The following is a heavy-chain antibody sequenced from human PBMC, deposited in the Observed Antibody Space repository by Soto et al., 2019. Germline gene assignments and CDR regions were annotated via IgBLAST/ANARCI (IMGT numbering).Heavy chain of an antibody. CDR2: IYYSGST. J-gene: IGHJ4*02. V-gene: IGHV4-59*08. CDR1: GGSISSYY. D-gene: IGHD4-17*01. Sequence: QVQLQESGPGLVNPSETLSLTCTVSGGSISSYYWSWIRQPPGKGLEWIGYIYYSGSTNYNPSLKSRVTISVDTSKNQVSRKLSSVTAADTAVYYCARRYGYYFDSWGQGTLVTVSS. CDR3: ARRYGYYFDS.